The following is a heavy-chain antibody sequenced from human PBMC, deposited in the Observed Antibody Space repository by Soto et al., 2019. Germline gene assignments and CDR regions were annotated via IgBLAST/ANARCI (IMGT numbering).Heavy chain of an antibody. CDR3: VRDPHLQAAGRLSSLHD. V-gene: IGHV3-33*01. Sequence: XGSLRLTCAASGFSFSSYSLHWVRQAPGKGLEWVAVIWYDGVNKYYADSVKGRLTISRENSNNTRYVQMNSLKAEDTAVYYCVRDPHLQAAGRLSSLHDWGPGTLVTFSS. J-gene: IGHJ4*02. D-gene: IGHD6-13*01. CDR1: GFSFSSYS. CDR2: IWYDGVNK.